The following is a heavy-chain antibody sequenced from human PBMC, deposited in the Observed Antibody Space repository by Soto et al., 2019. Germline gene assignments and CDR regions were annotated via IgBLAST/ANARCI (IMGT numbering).Heavy chain of an antibody. CDR2: IDPSNSYT. CDR1: GYXFTXXW. J-gene: IGHJ6*02. Sequence: GESXXXSXKGSGYXFTXXWIXXXRXMPGKXLEWMGRIDPSNSYTNYSPSFQGHVTISADKSISTAYLQWSSLKASDTAMYYCAREGDWGSTSCSEGRVCYYYYGMDVWGQGTTVTVSS. CDR3: AREGDWGSTSCSEGRVCYYYYGMDV. V-gene: IGHV5-10-1*01. D-gene: IGHD2-2*01.